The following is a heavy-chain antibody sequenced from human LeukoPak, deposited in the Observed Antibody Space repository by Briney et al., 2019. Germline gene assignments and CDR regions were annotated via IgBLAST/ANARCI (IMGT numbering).Heavy chain of an antibody. CDR2: ISSSSSYI. J-gene: IGHJ5*02. D-gene: IGHD6-13*01. Sequence: GGSLRLSCAASGFTFSSYTMKWVRQAPGQGLEWVSSISSSSSYIYYADSMKGRFTISRDNAKNSLYLQMNSLRAEDTAVYYCAREFLEQQPNRGFDPWGQGTLVTVSS. V-gene: IGHV3-21*01. CDR3: AREFLEQQPNRGFDP. CDR1: GFTFSSYT.